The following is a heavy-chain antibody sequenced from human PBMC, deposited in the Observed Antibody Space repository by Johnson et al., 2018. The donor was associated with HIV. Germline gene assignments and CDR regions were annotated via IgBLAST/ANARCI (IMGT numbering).Heavy chain of an antibody. J-gene: IGHJ3*02. CDR1: GFSFSSYG. Sequence: QVQLVESGGNLVKPGGSLRLSCAASGFSFSSYGMHWVRQAPGQGLEWVAVICYDGTNRYYGDSVKGGFTLSRDNSTNTVYLQMNSLRAEDTAVYYCALEYSSSRGAFDIWGQGTMVTVSS. D-gene: IGHD6-6*01. V-gene: IGHV3-33*08. CDR2: ICYDGTNR. CDR3: ALEYSSSRGAFDI.